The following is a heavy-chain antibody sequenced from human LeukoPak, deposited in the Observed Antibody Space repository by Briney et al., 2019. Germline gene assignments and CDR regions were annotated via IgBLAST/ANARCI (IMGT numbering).Heavy chain of an antibody. Sequence: SETLSLTCTVSGGSINNYYWDWIRQPAGKGLEWIGRVYTSGNTNYNPSLKSRVTTSVDKSQNQFPLKLGSVTAADTAMYYCARGGRWEVSSGFRYFDSWGQGTLVTVSS. CDR3: ARGGRWEVSSGFRYFDS. D-gene: IGHD3-22*01. J-gene: IGHJ4*02. CDR1: GGSINNYY. V-gene: IGHV4-4*07. CDR2: VYTSGNT.